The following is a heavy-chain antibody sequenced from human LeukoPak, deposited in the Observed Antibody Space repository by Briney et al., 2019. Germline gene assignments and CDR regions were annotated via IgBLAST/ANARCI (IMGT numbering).Heavy chain of an antibody. J-gene: IGHJ4*02. Sequence: SETLSLTCAVSGGSISSGGYCWSWIRQPPGKGLEWIGYIYHSGSTYYNPSLKSRVTISVDRSKNQFSLKLSSVTAADTAVYYCARVGGSGSYYHFDYWGQGSLVTVSS. CDR3: ARVGGSGSYYHFDY. CDR1: GGSISSGGYC. D-gene: IGHD3-10*01. CDR2: IYHSGST. V-gene: IGHV4-30-2*01.